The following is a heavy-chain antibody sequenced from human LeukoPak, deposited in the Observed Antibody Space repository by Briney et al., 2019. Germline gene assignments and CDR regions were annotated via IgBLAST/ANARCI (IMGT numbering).Heavy chain of an antibody. CDR1: GFTFSSYS. D-gene: IGHD5-12*01. CDR2: ISSSSSYI. CDR3: AEYSDYDLGAFDI. V-gene: IGHV3-21*01. Sequence: PGGSLRLSCAASGFTFSSYSMNWVRQAPGKGLEWVSSISSSSSYIYYADSVKGRFTISRDNAKNSLYLQMNSMRAEDTAVYYCAEYSDYDLGAFDIWGQGTMVTVSS. J-gene: IGHJ3*02.